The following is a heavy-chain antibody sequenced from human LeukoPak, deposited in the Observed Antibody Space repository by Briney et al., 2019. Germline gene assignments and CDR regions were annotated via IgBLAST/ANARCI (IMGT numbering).Heavy chain of an antibody. J-gene: IGHJ4*02. CDR2: IKHDGSDK. V-gene: IGHV3-7*05. CDR1: GFTFSSHW. Sequence: GGSLRLSCAASGFTFSSHWMSWVRQAPGKGLEWVANIKHDGSDKYYVGSVKGRFTISRDNPKNSLYLQMNSLRAEDTAVYYCALYNWNSKRDLDYWGQGTLVTVSS. CDR3: ALYNWNSKRDLDY. D-gene: IGHD1-7*01.